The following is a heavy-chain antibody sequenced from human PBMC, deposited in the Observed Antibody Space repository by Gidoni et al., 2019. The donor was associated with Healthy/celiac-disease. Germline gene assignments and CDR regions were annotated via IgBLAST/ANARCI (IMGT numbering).Heavy chain of an antibody. CDR1: GFTFSSYW. V-gene: IGHV3-74*01. D-gene: IGHD6-19*01. J-gene: IGHJ5*02. CDR3: ARDGYSSGWGGLQYNWFDP. CDR2: INSDGSST. Sequence: EVQLVESGGGLVQPGGSLRLSCAASGFTFSSYWMHWVRQAPGKGLVWVSRINSDGSSTSYADSVKGRFTISRDNAKNTLYLQMNSLRAEDTAVYYCARDGYSSGWGGLQYNWFDPWGQGTLVTVSS.